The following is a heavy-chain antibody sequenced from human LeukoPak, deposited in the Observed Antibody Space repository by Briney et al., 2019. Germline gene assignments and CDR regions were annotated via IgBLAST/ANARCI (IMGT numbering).Heavy chain of an antibody. CDR2: INHSGST. J-gene: IGHJ3*02. Sequence: PSETLSLTCAVYGGSFSGYYWSWIRQPPGKGLKWIGEINHSGSTNYNPSLKSRVTISVDTSKNQFSLKLSSVTAADTALYYCAVTAAIAAARWGAFDTWGQGTMVTVSS. CDR1: GGSFSGYY. V-gene: IGHV4-34*01. D-gene: IGHD6-13*01. CDR3: AVTAAIAAARWGAFDT.